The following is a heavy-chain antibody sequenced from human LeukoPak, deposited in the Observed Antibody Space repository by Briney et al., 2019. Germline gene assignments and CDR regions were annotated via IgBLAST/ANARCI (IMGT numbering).Heavy chain of an antibody. CDR1: GFTFSTYG. CDR2: IRYDGSNK. D-gene: IGHD2-21*01. V-gene: IGHV3-30*02. Sequence: GGSLRLSCAASGFTFSTYGMHWVRLAPGKGLEWVAFIRYDGSNKYYADSVKGRFTISRDTSKNTLFLQMNSLRAEDTAFYYCAKEASDLWYFDYWGQGTLVTVSS. J-gene: IGHJ4*02. CDR3: AKEASDLWYFDY.